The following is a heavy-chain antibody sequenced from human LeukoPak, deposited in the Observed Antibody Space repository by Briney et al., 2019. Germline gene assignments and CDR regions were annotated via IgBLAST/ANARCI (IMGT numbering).Heavy chain of an antibody. Sequence: PGGSLRLSCAASGFTSGSYAMSWVRQAPGKGLEWVSFISPSGDRTSNADSVEGRFTISRDNPRNTLYLQMNSLRDEDTAVYYCAIMHGYYDGSGYWVQWGQGTLVTVSS. V-gene: IGHV3-23*01. CDR2: ISPSGDRT. D-gene: IGHD3-22*01. CDR3: AIMHGYYDGSGYWVQ. J-gene: IGHJ4*02. CDR1: GFTSGSYA.